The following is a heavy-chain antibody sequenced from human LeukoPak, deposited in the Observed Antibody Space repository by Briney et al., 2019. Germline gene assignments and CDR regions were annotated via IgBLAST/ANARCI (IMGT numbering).Heavy chain of an antibody. J-gene: IGHJ4*02. V-gene: IGHV3-66*01. CDR3: ARESRKVLDY. Sequence: GGPLRLSCAASGFTVSSKYMRGVRPPPGKGLEWVVVIYSGGSTYYADSVKGRFTISRNNSKNTLYLQMNSLRAEDTAVYYCARESRKVLDYWGQGTLVTVSS. CDR1: GFTVSSKY. CDR2: IYSGGST.